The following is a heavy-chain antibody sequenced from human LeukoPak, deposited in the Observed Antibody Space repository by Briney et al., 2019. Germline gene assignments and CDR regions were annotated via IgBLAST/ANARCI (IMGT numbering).Heavy chain of an antibody. V-gene: IGHV4-39*07. J-gene: IGHJ6*03. D-gene: IGHD6-13*01. Sequence: SETLSLTCTVSGASINSDTYYWGWIRQPPGKGLEWIGTHSHSGSAYYNPSLRSRITMSLDTSENQLSLKLYSVTAADTAIYYCARADYSSTWSHDYYYMDVWGKGTTVTVSS. CDR1: GASINSDTYY. CDR3: ARADYSSTWSHDYYYMDV. CDR2: HSHSGSA.